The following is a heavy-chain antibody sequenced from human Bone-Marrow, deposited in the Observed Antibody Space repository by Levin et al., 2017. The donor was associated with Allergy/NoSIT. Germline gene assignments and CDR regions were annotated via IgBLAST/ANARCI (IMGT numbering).Heavy chain of an antibody. V-gene: IGHV3-23*01. J-gene: IGHJ6*02. D-gene: IGHD3-22*01. CDR3: AKWGSSGYHLYGMDV. Sequence: QAGGSLRLSCAASGFTFSSYAMSWVRQAPGKGLEWVSAISGSGGSTYYADSVKGRFTISRDNSKNTLYLQMNSLRAEDTAVYYCAKWGSSGYHLYGMDVWGQGTTVTVSS. CDR1: GFTFSSYA. CDR2: ISGSGGST.